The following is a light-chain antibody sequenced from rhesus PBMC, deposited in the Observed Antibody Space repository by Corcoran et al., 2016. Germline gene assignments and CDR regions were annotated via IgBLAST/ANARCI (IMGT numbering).Light chain of an antibody. CDR2: AAT. J-gene: IGKJ3*01. CDR3: VQYDSDPIS. CDR1: QDISSY. Sequence: DIQMTQSPSSLSTSVGDRVTIICRASQDISSYLNWYQQQQGKAPKRLVFAATSLESGVPSRFSGSGTGTDFTLTISSLQPEDFGTYYWVQYDSDPISFGPGTKLDIK. V-gene: IGKV1-43*02.